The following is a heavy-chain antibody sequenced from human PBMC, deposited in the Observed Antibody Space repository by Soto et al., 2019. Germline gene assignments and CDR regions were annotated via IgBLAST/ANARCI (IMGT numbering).Heavy chain of an antibody. CDR3: AKLNLFVSAAAGRGPFDY. J-gene: IGHJ4*02. CDR2: VSGSGGNT. CDR1: GFTFSNYA. Sequence: VQLLESGGGLVQPGGSLRLSCAASGFTFSNYAMSWVRQAPGKGLEWVSAVSGSGGNTYYADSVQGRFTISRDNSKNRRNLQMNSLRAEDTAVYYCAKLNLFVSAAAGRGPFDYWGQGTLVTVSS. V-gene: IGHV3-23*01. D-gene: IGHD6-13*01.